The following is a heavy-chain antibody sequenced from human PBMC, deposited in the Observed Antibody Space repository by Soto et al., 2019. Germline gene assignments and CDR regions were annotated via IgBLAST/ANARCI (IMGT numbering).Heavy chain of an antibody. D-gene: IGHD3-3*01. J-gene: IGHJ6*02. CDR1: GDSVSSNSAA. CDR2: TYYRSKWYN. V-gene: IGHV6-1*01. CDR3: ARDLRYYDFWSGFYIRGYYYYYGMDV. Sequence: SQTLSLTCAISGDSVSSNSAAWNWIRQSPSRGLEWLGRTYYRSKWYNDYAVSVKSRITINPDTSKNQFSLQLNSVTPEDTAVYYCARDLRYYDFWSGFYIRGYYYYYGMDVRGQGSTVTVSS.